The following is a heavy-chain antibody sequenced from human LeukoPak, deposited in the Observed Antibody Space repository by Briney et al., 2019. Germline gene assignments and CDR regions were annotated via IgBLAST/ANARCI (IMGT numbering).Heavy chain of an antibody. CDR2: IIPIFGTA. V-gene: IGHV1-69*13. J-gene: IGHJ6*02. CDR3: ARDQGGVRFLEWLSLTSYYYYGMDV. CDR1: GGIFSSYA. Sequence: SVKVSCKASGGIFSSYAISWVRQAPGQGLEWMGGIIPIFGTANYAQKFQGRVTITADESTSTAYMELSSLRSEDTAVYYCARDQGGVRFLEWLSLTSYYYYGMDVWGQGTTVTVSS. D-gene: IGHD3-3*01.